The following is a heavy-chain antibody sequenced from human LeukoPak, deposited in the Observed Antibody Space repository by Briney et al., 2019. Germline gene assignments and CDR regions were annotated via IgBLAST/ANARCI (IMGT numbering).Heavy chain of an antibody. CDR3: ARVLTYSNFYYYYYMDV. J-gene: IGHJ6*03. CDR1: GFTFSSYS. V-gene: IGHV3-21*01. Sequence: GGSLRLSCAASGFTFSSYSMNWVRQAPGKGLEWVSSISSSSSYIYYADSVKGRLTISRDNAKNSLYLQMNSLRAEDTAVYYCARVLTYSNFYYYYYMDVWGKGTTVTVSS. D-gene: IGHD4-11*01. CDR2: ISSSSSYI.